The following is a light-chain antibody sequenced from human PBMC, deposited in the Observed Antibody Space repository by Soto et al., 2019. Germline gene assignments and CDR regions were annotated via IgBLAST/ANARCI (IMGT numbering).Light chain of an antibody. CDR3: SSYTRSSTVEL. CDR2: GVT. CDR1: SSDIGAYNY. V-gene: IGLV2-14*01. J-gene: IGLJ1*01. Sequence: QSVLTQPASVSGSPGQSITISCSGTSSDIGAYNYVSWYQQHPGEAPQLMIYGVTNRPSGVSNRFSGSKSGNTASLTISGLQAADEADYYCSSYTRSSTVELFGTGTKLTVL.